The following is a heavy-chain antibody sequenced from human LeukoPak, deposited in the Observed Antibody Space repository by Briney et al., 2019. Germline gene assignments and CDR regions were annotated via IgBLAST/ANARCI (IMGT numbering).Heavy chain of an antibody. CDR3: ARVSGPRYYYDSSGYYYKNFDL. CDR1: GGSFSGYY. Sequence: SETLSLTCAVYGGSFSGYYWSWIRQPPGKGLEWIGEINHSGSTNYNPYLKSRVTISVDTSKNQFSLKLSSVTAADTAVYYCARVSGPRYYYDSSGYYYKNFDLWGRGTLVTVSS. J-gene: IGHJ2*01. CDR2: INHSGST. D-gene: IGHD3-22*01. V-gene: IGHV4-34*01.